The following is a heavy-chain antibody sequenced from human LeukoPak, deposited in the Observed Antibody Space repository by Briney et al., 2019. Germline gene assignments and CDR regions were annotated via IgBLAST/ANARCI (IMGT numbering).Heavy chain of an antibody. CDR3: AGPAATPYYYYGMDV. CDR1: GGSISSSSYY. CDR2: INHSGST. J-gene: IGHJ6*02. V-gene: IGHV4-39*07. Sequence: PSETLSLTCTVSGGSISSSSYYWSWIRQPPGKGLEWIGEINHSGSTNYNPSLKSRVTISVDTSKNQFSLKLSSVTAADTAVYYCAGPAATPYYYYGMDVWGQGTTVTVSS. D-gene: IGHD2-2*01.